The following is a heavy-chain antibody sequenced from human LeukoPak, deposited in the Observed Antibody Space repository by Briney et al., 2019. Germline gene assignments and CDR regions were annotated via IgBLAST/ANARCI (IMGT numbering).Heavy chain of an antibody. CDR1: GYTFTGHY. V-gene: IGHV1-2*06. Sequence: ASVKVSCKASGYTFTGHYMHWVRQAPGQGLEWMGRINPNSGGTNYAQKFQGRVTMTRDTSISTAYMELSRLRSDDTAVYYCARDPGEWGIVEGVTFDIWGQGTMVTVSS. CDR3: ARDPGEWGIVEGVTFDI. CDR2: INPNSGGT. D-gene: IGHD1-26*01. J-gene: IGHJ3*02.